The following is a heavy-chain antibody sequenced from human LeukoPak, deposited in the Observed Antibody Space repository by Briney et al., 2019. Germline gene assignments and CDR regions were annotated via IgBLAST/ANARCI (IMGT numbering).Heavy chain of an antibody. Sequence: QPGGSLRLSCAASGFTFSSYSMNWVRQAPGKGLEWVSYISSSSSTIYYADSVKGRFTISRDNSKNILYLQMNSLTAEDTAVYWCAKDPINWGSIYFDCWGQGTLVTVSS. J-gene: IGHJ4*02. D-gene: IGHD7-27*01. CDR2: ISSSSSTI. CDR1: GFTFSSYS. V-gene: IGHV3-48*01. CDR3: AKDPINWGSIYFDC.